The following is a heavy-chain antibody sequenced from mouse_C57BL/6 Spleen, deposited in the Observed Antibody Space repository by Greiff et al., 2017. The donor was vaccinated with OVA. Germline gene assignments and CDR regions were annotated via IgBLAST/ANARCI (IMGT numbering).Heavy chain of an antibody. CDR2: ISSGGDYI. D-gene: IGHD2-5*01. J-gene: IGHJ3*01. V-gene: IGHV5-9-1*02. Sequence: EVMLVESGEGLVKPGGSLKLSCAASGFTFSSYAMSWVRQTPEKRLEWVAYISSGGDYIYYADTVKGRFTISRDTARNTLYLQMSSLKSEDTAMYYCTRDPSSYSNYVGFAYWGQGTLVTVSA. CDR3: TRDPSSYSNYVGFAY. CDR1: GFTFSSYA.